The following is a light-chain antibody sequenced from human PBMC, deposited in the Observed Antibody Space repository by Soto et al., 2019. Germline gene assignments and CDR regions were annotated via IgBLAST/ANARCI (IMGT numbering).Light chain of an antibody. V-gene: IGKV1-5*01. J-gene: IGKJ1*01. CDR2: HAS. Sequence: DIQMTQSPSTLSASVGDRVTITCRASHPISTWLAWYQQRPGKAPNLLIYHASSLESGVPSSFSGSVSVPESTLTISSLPPDDFATYYCQQYNSYSTFGQGTKVDIK. CDR1: HPISTW. CDR3: QQYNSYST.